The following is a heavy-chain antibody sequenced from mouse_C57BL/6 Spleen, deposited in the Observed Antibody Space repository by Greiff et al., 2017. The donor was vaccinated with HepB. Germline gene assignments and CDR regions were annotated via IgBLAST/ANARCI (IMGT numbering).Heavy chain of an antibody. CDR2: IDPETGGT. J-gene: IGHJ2*01. CDR1: GYTFTDYE. CDR3: TRCFITTVFDY. Sequence: VQLQQSGAELVRPGASVTLSCKASGYTFTDYEMHWVKQTPVQGLEWIGAIDPETGGTAYNQKFKGKAILTADKSSTTAYMELRSLTSEDSAVYYCTRCFITTVFDYWGQGTTLTVSS. V-gene: IGHV1-15*01. D-gene: IGHD1-1*01.